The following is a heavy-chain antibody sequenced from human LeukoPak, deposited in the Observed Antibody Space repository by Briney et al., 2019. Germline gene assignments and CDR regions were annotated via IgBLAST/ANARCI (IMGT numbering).Heavy chain of an antibody. CDR3: ARLKSGYYGSGSGFDP. D-gene: IGHD3-10*01. V-gene: IGHV4-38-2*02. CDR2: IYHSGST. Sequence: KPSETLSLTCTVSGYSISSGYYWGCIRQPPGKGLEWIGSIYHSGSTYYNPSLKSRVTISVDTSKNQFSLKLSSVTAADAAVYYCARLKSGYYGSGSGFDPWGQGTLVTVSS. J-gene: IGHJ5*02. CDR1: GYSISSGYY.